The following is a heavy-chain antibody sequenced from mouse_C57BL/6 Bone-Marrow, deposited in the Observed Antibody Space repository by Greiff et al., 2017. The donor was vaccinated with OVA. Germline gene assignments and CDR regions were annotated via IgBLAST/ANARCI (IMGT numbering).Heavy chain of an antibody. Sequence: EVQLVESGPGLVEPSQSLSLTCSVTGYSITSGYYWNWIRQFPGNKLEWMGYISYDGSNNSNPSLKNRISITRDTSKNQFFLKLNSVTTEDTATYYCARGWTGPFDYWGQGTTLTVSS. D-gene: IGHD4-1*01. CDR3: ARGWTGPFDY. CDR2: ISYDGSN. CDR1: GYSITSGYY. V-gene: IGHV3-6*01. J-gene: IGHJ2*01.